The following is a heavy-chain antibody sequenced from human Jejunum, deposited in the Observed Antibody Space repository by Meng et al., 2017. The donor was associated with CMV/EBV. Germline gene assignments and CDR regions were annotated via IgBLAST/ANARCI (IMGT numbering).Heavy chain of an antibody. J-gene: IGHJ4*02. CDR1: GFTFNYGW. Sequence: EVQLVESGGGLXRPWGSLRLSCAASGFTFNYGWMSWVRQAPGKGLEYIGRIKSKSAGGTTDYAAPVKGRFIISRDDSKNTVYLQMNSLRIEDTAVYYCTTDRGIEPRPIFDSWGPGTLVTVSS. CDR3: TTDRGIEPRPIFDS. V-gene: IGHV3-15*01. D-gene: IGHD6-6*01. CDR2: IKSKSAGGTT.